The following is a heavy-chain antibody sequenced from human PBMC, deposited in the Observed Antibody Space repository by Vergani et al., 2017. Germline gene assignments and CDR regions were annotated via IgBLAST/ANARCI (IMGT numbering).Heavy chain of an antibody. J-gene: IGHJ4*02. CDR1: GGSISSYY. Sequence: QVQLQESGPGLVKPSETLSLTCTVSGGSISSYYWRWIRQPPGKGLEWIGYIYHSGSTYYNPSRMSRVTIAVDTSKINFSLRLSSVTAADTAVYYCARMGAAAGTEYFDYWGQGTLVTVSS. CDR2: IYHSGST. D-gene: IGHD6-13*01. V-gene: IGHV4-59*01. CDR3: ARMGAAAGTEYFDY.